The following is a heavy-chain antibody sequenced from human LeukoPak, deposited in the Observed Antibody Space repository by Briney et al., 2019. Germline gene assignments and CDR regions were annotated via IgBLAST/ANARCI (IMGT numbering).Heavy chain of an antibody. D-gene: IGHD3-9*01. V-gene: IGHV1-69*13. CDR1: GGTFSIYA. CDR3: AREYDILTGYYLGWFDH. J-gene: IGHJ5*02. CDR2: IIPIFGTA. Sequence: GASVTVSFKASGGTFSIYAISWVRQAPGQGLEWMGGIIPIFGTANYAQKFQGRVTITADESTSTAYMELSSLRSEDTAVYYCAREYDILTGYYLGWFDHWGQGTLVTVSS.